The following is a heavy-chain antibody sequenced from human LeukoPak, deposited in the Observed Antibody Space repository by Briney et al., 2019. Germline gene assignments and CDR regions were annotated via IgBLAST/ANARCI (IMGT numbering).Heavy chain of an antibody. D-gene: IGHD2-21*02. J-gene: IGHJ4*02. Sequence: GGSLRLSCAASGFTFSSYGMHWVRQAPGKGLEWVAVIGYDGSNKYYADSVKGRFTSARDNSKNTLYLQMNSLRAEDTAVYYCAREGGAYCGGDCYFDYWGQGTLVTVSS. CDR3: AREGGAYCGGDCYFDY. CDR1: GFTFSSYG. CDR2: IGYDGSNK. V-gene: IGHV3-33*01.